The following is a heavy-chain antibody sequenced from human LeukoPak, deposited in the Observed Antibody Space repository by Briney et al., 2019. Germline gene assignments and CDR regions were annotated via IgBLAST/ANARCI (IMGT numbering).Heavy chain of an antibody. Sequence: GESLKISCQGAGASFTSYWIGWGRQMPGKGLEERGIIYPGDSDTRYSPSFQGQVTISDDKSTSTAYLQWSSLTASDTAMSYWARHEESHCSGGSCYYSLDYWGQGTMVTVSS. V-gene: IGHV5-51*01. CDR3: ARHEESHCSGGSCYYSLDY. CDR1: GASFTSYW. D-gene: IGHD2-15*01. CDR2: IYPGDSDT. J-gene: IGHJ4*02.